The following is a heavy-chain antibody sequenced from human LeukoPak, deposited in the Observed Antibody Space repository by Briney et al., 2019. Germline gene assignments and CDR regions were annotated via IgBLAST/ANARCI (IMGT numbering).Heavy chain of an antibody. Sequence: PSETLSLTCTVSGGSISSYYWSWIRQPPGKGLEWIGYIYYSGSTNYNPSLKSRVTISVDTSKNQFSLKLSSVTAADTAAYYCAREAAAAGTLYYYYYMDVWGKGTTVTVSS. V-gene: IGHV4-59*01. J-gene: IGHJ6*03. D-gene: IGHD6-13*01. CDR1: GGSISSYY. CDR2: IYYSGST. CDR3: AREAAAAGTLYYYYYMDV.